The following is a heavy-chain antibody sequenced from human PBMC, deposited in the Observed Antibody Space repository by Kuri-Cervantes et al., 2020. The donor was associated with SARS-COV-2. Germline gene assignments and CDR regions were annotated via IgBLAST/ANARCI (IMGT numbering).Heavy chain of an antibody. J-gene: IGHJ6*02. Sequence: SVKVSCKASGGTFSSYAISWVRQAPGQGLEWMGGIIPIFGTANYAQKFQGRVTITADESTITAYMELSSLRSEDTAVYYCARFGDDFWSGYSPYYYYGMDVWGQGTTVTVSS. CDR2: IIPIFGTA. CDR1: GGTFSSYA. D-gene: IGHD3-3*01. CDR3: ARFGDDFWSGYSPYYYYGMDV. V-gene: IGHV1-69*13.